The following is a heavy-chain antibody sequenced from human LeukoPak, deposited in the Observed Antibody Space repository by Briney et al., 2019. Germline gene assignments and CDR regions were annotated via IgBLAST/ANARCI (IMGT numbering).Heavy chain of an antibody. V-gene: IGHV1-18*01. Sequence: ASVRVSCKASGYTFTIYGISWVRQAPGQGVEWMGWISAYNGNTNYAQKLQGRVTMTTDTSTSTAYMELRSLRSDDTAVYYCARDQGYYDSSGYPNWFDPWGQGTLVTVSS. D-gene: IGHD3-22*01. CDR1: GYTFTIYG. CDR3: ARDQGYYDSSGYPNWFDP. CDR2: ISAYNGNT. J-gene: IGHJ5*02.